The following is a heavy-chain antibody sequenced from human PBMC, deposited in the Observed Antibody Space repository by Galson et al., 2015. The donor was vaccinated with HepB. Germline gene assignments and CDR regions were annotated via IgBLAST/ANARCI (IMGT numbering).Heavy chain of an antibody. CDR1: GYTFTSYG. CDR2: ISVYNGNT. Sequence: SVKASCKASGYTFTSYGITWVRQAPGQGLEWMGWISVYNGNTNYAQKLQGRVTMTTNTSTSTAYMELRNLRSDDTAVYYCAKGQTVTVDYWGQGTLVTVSS. J-gene: IGHJ4*02. D-gene: IGHD4-23*01. CDR3: AKGQTVTVDY. V-gene: IGHV1-18*01.